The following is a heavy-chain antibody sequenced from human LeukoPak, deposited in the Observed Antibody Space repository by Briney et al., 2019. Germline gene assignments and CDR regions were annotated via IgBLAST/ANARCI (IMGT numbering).Heavy chain of an antibody. D-gene: IGHD5-24*01. Sequence: GESLKISCKGTGYTFTSYWIGWVRKMPGKGLEWMGIIYPGDSVTRYSPSFQGQVTISADKSISTAYLQWSSLKASDTAMYYCARRGDGYNLNFDYWGQRTLVTVSS. V-gene: IGHV5-51*01. J-gene: IGHJ4*02. CDR3: ARRGDGYNLNFDY. CDR1: GYTFTSYW. CDR2: IYPGDSVT.